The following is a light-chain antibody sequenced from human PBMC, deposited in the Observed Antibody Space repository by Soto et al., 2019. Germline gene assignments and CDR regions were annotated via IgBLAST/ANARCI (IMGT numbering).Light chain of an antibody. V-gene: IGKV3-11*01. Sequence: EIVLTQSPATLSLSPGERAPLSCRASQSVSSYLAWYQQTPGQAPSLLIYDASNWATGIPVRFSGSGSGTFFTLTISSLEPEEFAVYYCQQRSNWPLTFGPGTKVAIK. CDR2: DAS. CDR3: QQRSNWPLT. J-gene: IGKJ3*01. CDR1: QSVSSY.